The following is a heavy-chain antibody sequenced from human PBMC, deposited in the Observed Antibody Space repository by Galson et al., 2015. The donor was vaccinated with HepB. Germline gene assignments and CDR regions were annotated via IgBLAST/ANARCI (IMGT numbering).Heavy chain of an antibody. CDR1: GYTFTSYA. CDR3: ARDLWRFLELGSGYYFDY. D-gene: IGHD3-3*01. Sequence: SCKASGYTFTSYAMHWVRQAPGQRLEWMGWINAGNGNTKYSQKFQGRVTITRDTSASTAYMELSSLRSEDTAVYYCARDLWRFLELGSGYYFDYWGQGTLVTVSS. V-gene: IGHV1-3*01. J-gene: IGHJ4*02. CDR2: INAGNGNT.